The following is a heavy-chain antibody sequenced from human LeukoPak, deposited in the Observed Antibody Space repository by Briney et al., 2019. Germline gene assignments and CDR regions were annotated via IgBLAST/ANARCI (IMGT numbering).Heavy chain of an antibody. CDR1: GFTFSSYS. V-gene: IGHV3-48*04. Sequence: GGSLRPSCAASGFTFSSYSMNWVRQAPGEGLEWVSYISSSSSTIYYADSVTGRFTISRGNAKNSMYLQMNSQRTEDTAVYFRAELGITRVGGVWGKGTTVTISS. CDR3: AELGITRVGGV. J-gene: IGHJ6*04. CDR2: ISSSSSTI. D-gene: IGHD3-10*02.